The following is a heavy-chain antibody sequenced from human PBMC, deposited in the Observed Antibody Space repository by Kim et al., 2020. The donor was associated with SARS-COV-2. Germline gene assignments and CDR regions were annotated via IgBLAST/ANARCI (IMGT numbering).Heavy chain of an antibody. Sequence: SNNYNPSLKSRVTISVDTSKNQFSLKLSSVTAADTAVYYCARATVAFDYWGQGTLVTVSS. CDR3: ARATVAFDY. J-gene: IGHJ4*02. V-gene: IGHV4-34*01. CDR2: SN. D-gene: IGHD6-19*01.